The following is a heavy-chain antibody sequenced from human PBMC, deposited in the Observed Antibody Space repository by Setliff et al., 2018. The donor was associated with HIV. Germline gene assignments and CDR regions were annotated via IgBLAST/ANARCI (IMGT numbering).Heavy chain of an antibody. J-gene: IGHJ5*02. D-gene: IGHD5-12*01. CDR3: AQMNGYGSQNWFDP. V-gene: IGHV2-5*02. CDR1: EFSLSTSGVG. Sequence: SGPTLVNPTQTLTLTCTFSEFSLSTSGVGVGWIRQPPGKALEWLALIYWDDDKRYSPSLKNRLTITKDTSNNQVILTMTNMDPVDTATYYCAQMNGYGSQNWFDPWGQGTLVTVSS. CDR2: IYWDDDK.